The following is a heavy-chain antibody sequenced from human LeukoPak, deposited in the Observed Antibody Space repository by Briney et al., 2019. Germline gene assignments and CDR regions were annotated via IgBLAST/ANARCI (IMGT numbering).Heavy chain of an antibody. CDR1: GYSFTSYW. D-gene: IGHD2-15*01. V-gene: IGHV5-51*01. CDR2: IYPGDSDT. CDR3: ARQPFYCSGGSCYDFDY. Sequence: GESLKISCKSSGYSFTSYWIGWVRQMPGKGLEWMGIIYPGDSDTRYSPSFQGQVTISADKSISTAYLQWSSLKASDTAMYYCARQPFYCSGGSCYDFDYWGQGTLVTVSS. J-gene: IGHJ4*02.